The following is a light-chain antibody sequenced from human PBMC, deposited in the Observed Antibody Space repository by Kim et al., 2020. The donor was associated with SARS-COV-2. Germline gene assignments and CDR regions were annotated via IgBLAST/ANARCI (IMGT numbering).Light chain of an antibody. CDR3: QAWDSSTSVV. J-gene: IGLJ2*01. CDR2: QDS. Sequence: VSQGQTASITCTRDKLGDKYACWYKQKPGQSPVLVIYQDSKRPSGIPERFSGSNSGNTATLTISGTQAMDEADYYCQAWDSSTSVVFGGGTQLTVL. CDR1: KLGDKY. V-gene: IGLV3-1*01.